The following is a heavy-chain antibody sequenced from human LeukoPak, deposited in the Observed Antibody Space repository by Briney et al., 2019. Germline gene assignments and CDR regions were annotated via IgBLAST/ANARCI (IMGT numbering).Heavy chain of an antibody. J-gene: IGHJ4*02. Sequence: SETLSLTCAVYGGSFSGYYWSWIRLPPGKGLEWIGEINHSGSTNYNPSLKSRVTISVDTSKDQFSLKLSSVTAADTAVYYCASTVISGYRIDYWGQGTLVTVSS. D-gene: IGHD3-22*01. CDR2: INHSGST. CDR1: GGSFSGYY. V-gene: IGHV4-34*01. CDR3: ASTVISGYRIDY.